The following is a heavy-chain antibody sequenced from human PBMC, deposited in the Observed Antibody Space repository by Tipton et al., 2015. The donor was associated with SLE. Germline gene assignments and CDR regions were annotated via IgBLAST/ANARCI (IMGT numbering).Heavy chain of an antibody. CDR1: GFTLSDYW. CDR3: ARDLTGGKDS. J-gene: IGHJ5*02. V-gene: IGHV3-74*01. Sequence: SLRLSCAASGFTLSDYWMHWGRQVPGKGLIWVSCINGDGSSTNYADFVKGRFTISRDNTKNTLYLQMDSLRAEDTAVYYCARDLTGGKDSWGQGTLLTVAS. CDR2: INGDGSST. D-gene: IGHD3-16*01.